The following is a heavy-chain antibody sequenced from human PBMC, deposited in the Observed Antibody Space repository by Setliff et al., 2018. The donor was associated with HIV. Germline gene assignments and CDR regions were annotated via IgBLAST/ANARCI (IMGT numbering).Heavy chain of an antibody. J-gene: IGHJ6*02. CDR3: ARSRTSSGYYGVTGYGMDV. D-gene: IGHD3-22*01. V-gene: IGHV4-39*07. CDR2: IYYSGST. CDR1: GGSISSNNYY. Sequence: PSETLSLTCTVSGGSISSNNYYWGWIRQPPGKGLEWIGSIYYSGSTYYNPSLKSRVTISVATSKNQFSLKLNSVTTADTAVYYCARSRTSSGYYGVTGYGMDVWGQGTTVTVSS.